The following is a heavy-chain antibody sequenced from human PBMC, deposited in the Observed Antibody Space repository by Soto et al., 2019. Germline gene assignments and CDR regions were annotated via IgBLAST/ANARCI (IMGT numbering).Heavy chain of an antibody. CDR2: ISGSGGST. Sequence: EVQLLESRGGLVQPGGSLRLSCAASGFTFSSYAMSWVRQAPGKGLEWVSAISGSGGSTYYADSVKGRFTISRDNSKNTLYLQMNSLRAEDTAVYYCAKVRGYCSSTSCYMFDYWGQGTLVTVSS. CDR1: GFTFSSYA. V-gene: IGHV3-23*01. J-gene: IGHJ4*02. D-gene: IGHD2-2*02. CDR3: AKVRGYCSSTSCYMFDY.